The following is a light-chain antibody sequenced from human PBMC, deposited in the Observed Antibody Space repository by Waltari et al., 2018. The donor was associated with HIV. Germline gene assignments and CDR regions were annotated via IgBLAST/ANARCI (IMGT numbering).Light chain of an antibody. CDR2: DAS. Sequence: EIVLTQSPATLSLSPGERATLSCRASQSISSYLAWYQQKPGQAPRLLIFDASNRATGSAARVSGSGSGTDFTLTISGLEPDDFAVYYCQHRSNRPLFGQGTRLEIK. CDR3: QHRSNRPL. CDR1: QSISSY. J-gene: IGKJ5*01. V-gene: IGKV3-11*01.